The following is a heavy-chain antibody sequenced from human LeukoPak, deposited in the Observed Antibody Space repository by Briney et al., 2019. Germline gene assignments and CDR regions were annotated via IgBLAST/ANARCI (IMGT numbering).Heavy chain of an antibody. D-gene: IGHD2/OR15-2a*01. Sequence: PGGSLRLSCAASGFSFMNAWMIWVRQAPGKGLEWVGRIKSNADGGTPDYAAPARGRFTISRDDSKNTLYLQMNSLKAEDTAVYYCTTFYHEYSPYWGRGTLVTVSS. CDR2: IKSNADGGTP. V-gene: IGHV3-15*01. CDR3: TTFYHEYSPY. J-gene: IGHJ4*02. CDR1: GFSFMNAW.